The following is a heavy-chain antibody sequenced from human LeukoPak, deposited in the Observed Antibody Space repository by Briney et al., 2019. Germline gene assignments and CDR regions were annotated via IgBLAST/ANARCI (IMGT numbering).Heavy chain of an antibody. D-gene: IGHD3-3*01. CDR2: INPNSGGT. CDR3: ARGQSVDAFDI. Sequence: ASVKVSCKASGYTFTGYYMHWVRQAPGQGLEWMGWINPNSGGTNYAQKFQGWVTMTRDTSISTAYMELSSLRSEDTAVYYCARGQSVDAFDIWGQGTMVTVSS. V-gene: IGHV1-2*04. CDR1: GYTFTGYY. J-gene: IGHJ3*02.